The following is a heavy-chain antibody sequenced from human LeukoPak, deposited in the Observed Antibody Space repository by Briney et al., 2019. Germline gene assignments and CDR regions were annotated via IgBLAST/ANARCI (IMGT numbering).Heavy chain of an antibody. D-gene: IGHD6-19*01. V-gene: IGHV3-11*01. CDR1: GFTFSDYY. CDR3: ARIHGYSTGWYYFDY. Sequence: GGSLRLSCAASGFTFSDYYMSWIRQAPGKGLEWVSYVSADATTIYQADSVKGRFTISRDNAKNSLYLQMNSLPAEDTAVYYCARIHGYSTGWYYFDYWGQGTLVTVSS. CDR2: VSADATTI. J-gene: IGHJ4*02.